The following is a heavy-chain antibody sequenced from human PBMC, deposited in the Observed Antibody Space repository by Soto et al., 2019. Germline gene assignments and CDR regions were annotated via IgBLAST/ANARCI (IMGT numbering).Heavy chain of an antibody. CDR1: GGSFSGYY. CDR2: INHSGST. Sequence: QVQLQQWGAGLLKPSETLSLTCAVYGGSFSGYYWSWIRQPPGKGLEWIGEINHSGSTNYNPSLKSLVTISVDTSKNQFFLKLSSVTAADTAVYYCARNGSYYDFWSGYYFGGGMDVWGQGTTVTVSS. CDR3: ARNGSYYDFWSGYYFGGGMDV. V-gene: IGHV4-34*01. J-gene: IGHJ6*02. D-gene: IGHD3-3*01.